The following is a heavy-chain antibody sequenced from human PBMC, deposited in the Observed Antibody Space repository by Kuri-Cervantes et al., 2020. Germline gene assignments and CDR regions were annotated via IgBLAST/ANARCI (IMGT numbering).Heavy chain of an antibody. CDR3: ARDRFRYFDY. CDR2: ISYDGSNK. Sequence: LSLTCAVSGFTFSNYNINWVRQAPGKGLEWVAVISYDGSNKYYADSVKGRFTISRDNSKNTLYLQMNSLRAEDTAVYYCARDRFRYFDYWGQGTLVTVSS. J-gene: IGHJ4*02. V-gene: IGHV3-30*03. CDR1: GFTFSNYN.